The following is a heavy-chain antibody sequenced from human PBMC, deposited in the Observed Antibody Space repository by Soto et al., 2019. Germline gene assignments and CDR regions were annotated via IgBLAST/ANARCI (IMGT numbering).Heavy chain of an antibody. J-gene: IGHJ5*02. Sequence: SETLSLTCTVSGYSISSGYYWGWIRQPPGKGLEWIGSIYHSGSTYYNPSLKSRVTISVDTSKNQFSLKLSSVTAADTAVYYCAHIAAAGWFDPWGQGTLVTVSS. CDR3: AHIAAAGWFDP. CDR2: IYHSGST. CDR1: GYSISSGYY. V-gene: IGHV4-38-2*02. D-gene: IGHD6-13*01.